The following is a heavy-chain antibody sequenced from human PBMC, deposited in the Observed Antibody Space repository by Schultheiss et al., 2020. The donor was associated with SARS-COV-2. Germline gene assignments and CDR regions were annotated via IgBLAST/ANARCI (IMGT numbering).Heavy chain of an antibody. D-gene: IGHD6-19*01. CDR1: GGSISSYY. Sequence: SETLSLTCTVSGGSISSYYWSWIRQPPGKGLEWIGYIYYSGSTYYNPSLKSLVTISVDTSKNQFSLKLSSVTAADTAVYYCASTTVAGTFYFDYWGQGTLVTVSS. J-gene: IGHJ4*02. CDR2: IYYSGST. V-gene: IGHV4-59*12. CDR3: ASTTVAGTFYFDY.